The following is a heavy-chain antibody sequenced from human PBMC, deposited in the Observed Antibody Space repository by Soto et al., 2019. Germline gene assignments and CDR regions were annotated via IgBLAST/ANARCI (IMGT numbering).Heavy chain of an antibody. CDR1: GFTFSSYG. D-gene: IGHD3-16*01. CDR3: ANDRRGYYYYGLDV. J-gene: IGHJ6*02. V-gene: IGHV3-30*18. CDR2: ISYDGSNK. Sequence: QVQLVESGGGVVQPGRSLRLSCAASGFTFSSYGMHWVRQAPGKGLEWVAVISYDGSNKYYADSVKGRFTISRDNSKNTLYLQMNSLRAEDTAVYYCANDRRGYYYYGLDVLGQGTTVTVSS.